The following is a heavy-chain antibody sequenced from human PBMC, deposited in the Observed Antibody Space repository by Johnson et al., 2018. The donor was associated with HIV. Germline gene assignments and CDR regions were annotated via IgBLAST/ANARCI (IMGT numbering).Heavy chain of an antibody. J-gene: IGHJ3*01. CDR1: GFTVSSNY. CDR3: ARGAYYYLI. D-gene: IGHD3-22*01. Sequence: EVQLVESGGGLVQPGGYLRLSCAASGFTVSSNYMSWVRQAPGKGLEWVSIIYSGGRTYYADSVKGRFTISRDNSKNTLFLQMNSLRAEDTAVYYCARGAYYYLIWGQGTMVTVSS. CDR2: IYSGGRT. V-gene: IGHV3-66*01.